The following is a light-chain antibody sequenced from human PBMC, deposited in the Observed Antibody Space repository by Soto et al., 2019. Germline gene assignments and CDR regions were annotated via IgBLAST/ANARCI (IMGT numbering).Light chain of an antibody. V-gene: IGKV3-11*01. J-gene: IGKJ2*01. CDR1: QSVSSY. CDR3: QQRNNAL. CDR2: DAS. Sequence: EIVLTQSPATLSLSPGERATLSCRASQSVSSYLAWYQQKPGQAPRLLIYDASNRATGIPARFSGSGSGTDFTRTISSQEPEDFSVYYCQQRNNALFGQGTKLEIK.